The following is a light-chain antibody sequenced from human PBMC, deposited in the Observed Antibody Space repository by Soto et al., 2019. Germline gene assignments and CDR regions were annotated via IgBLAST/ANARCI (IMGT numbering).Light chain of an antibody. CDR3: QQYGSTPPT. Sequence: EIVLTQSPGTLSLSPGERATLSCRASQSVTSTYLAWYQQKPGQAPRLLIYGVSNRAFGIADRFSGSGSGTDFSLTISRLEPEAFALYICQQYGSTPPTFGQGTKLEIK. CDR1: QSVTSTY. V-gene: IGKV3-20*01. CDR2: GVS. J-gene: IGKJ2*01.